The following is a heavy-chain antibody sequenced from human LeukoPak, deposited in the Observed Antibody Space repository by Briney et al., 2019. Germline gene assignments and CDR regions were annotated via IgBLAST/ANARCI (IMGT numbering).Heavy chain of an antibody. CDR2: IYHSGST. D-gene: IGHD1-26*01. CDR3: ARQSEWELLYFDY. Sequence: SETLSLTCTVSGGSISSSSDYWGWIRQPPGNGLEWIGSIYHSGSTYYNPSLKSRVTISVDTSKNQFSLKLSSVTASDTAVYYCARQSEWELLYFDYWGQGTLVTVSS. J-gene: IGHJ4*02. CDR1: GGSISSSSDY. V-gene: IGHV4-39*01.